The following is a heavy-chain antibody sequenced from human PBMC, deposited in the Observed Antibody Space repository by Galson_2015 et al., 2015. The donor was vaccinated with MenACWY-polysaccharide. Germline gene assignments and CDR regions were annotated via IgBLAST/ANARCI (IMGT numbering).Heavy chain of an antibody. J-gene: IGHJ4*02. Sequence: SLRLSCAASGFTFGTYWMHWGRHAPGKGLVWVSRIKSDGSSTSYADSVKGRFTISRDNAKNTLYLQMNSLRAEDTAVYYCARGYSGYDWGQGTLVTVSS. CDR1: GFTFGTYW. CDR3: ARGYSGYD. V-gene: IGHV3-74*01. CDR2: IKSDGSST. D-gene: IGHD5-12*01.